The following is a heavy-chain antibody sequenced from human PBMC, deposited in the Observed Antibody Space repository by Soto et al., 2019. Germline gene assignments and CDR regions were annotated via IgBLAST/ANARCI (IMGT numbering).Heavy chain of an antibody. CDR2: MNPNSGNT. D-gene: IGHD4-17*01. V-gene: IGHV1-8*01. J-gene: IGHJ3*02. CDR1: GYTFTSYD. CDR3: ARGANYDYGDYADAFDI. Sequence: ASVKVSCKASGYTFTSYDINWVRQATGQGLEWMGWMNPNSGNTGYAQKFQGRVTMTRNTPISTAYMELSSLRSEDTAVYYCARGANYDYGDYADAFDIWGQGTMVTVSS.